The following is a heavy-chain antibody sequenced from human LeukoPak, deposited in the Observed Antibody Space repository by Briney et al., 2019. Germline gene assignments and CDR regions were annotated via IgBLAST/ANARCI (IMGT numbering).Heavy chain of an antibody. Sequence: SETLSLTCSVSGGSLSSHYWSWIRQPPGKGLELIGHIHDTGSTFYNPSLRGRVTISLDTSNNQFSLKLTSINAADTAVYYCVRFSSGCSTSSCYLTYWGQGTLVTVS. D-gene: IGHD2-2*01. CDR1: GGSLSSHY. CDR2: IHDTGST. V-gene: IGHV4-59*11. CDR3: VRFSSGCSTSSCYLTY. J-gene: IGHJ4*02.